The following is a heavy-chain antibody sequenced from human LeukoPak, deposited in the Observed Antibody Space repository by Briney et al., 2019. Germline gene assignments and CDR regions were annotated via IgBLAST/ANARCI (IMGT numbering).Heavy chain of an antibody. CDR1: ASSFSTYV. V-gene: IGHV3-64D*06. J-gene: IGHJ4*02. Sequence: GRSLRLSCSVPASSFSTYVTDSARQPPGEGLEYVSAISSNGDNTYYADSVKGRLTIARDNSKNKLYLQRSGLRAEDTGVCYWVRGTGYWGQGTLVTVSS. D-gene: IGHD1-1*01. CDR2: ISSNGDNT. CDR3: VRGTGY.